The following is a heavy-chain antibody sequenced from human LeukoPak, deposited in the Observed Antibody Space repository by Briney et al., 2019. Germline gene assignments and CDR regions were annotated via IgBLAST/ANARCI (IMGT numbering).Heavy chain of an antibody. V-gene: IGHV4-4*07. CDR3: ARGQARLAWFDP. J-gene: IGHJ5*02. CDR1: GGSITSYY. CDR2: IYITGST. Sequence: SETLSLTCTVSGGSITSYYWSWIRQSAGKGLEWIGRIYITGSTTYNPSLKSRVTMSLDTSKNQFSLKLSSVTAADTAVYYCARGQARLAWFDPWGQGTLVTVSS. D-gene: IGHD6-19*01.